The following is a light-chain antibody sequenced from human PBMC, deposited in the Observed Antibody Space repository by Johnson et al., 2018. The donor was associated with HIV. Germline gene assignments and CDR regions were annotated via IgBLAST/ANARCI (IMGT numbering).Light chain of an antibody. J-gene: IGLJ1*01. V-gene: IGLV1-51*01. CDR3: ATWDRSLTIGGV. CDR2: DNN. CDR1: SSNVGSSF. Sequence: QSVLTQPPSVSAAPGQTVTISCSGSSSNVGSSFVSWYRQVPGTAPKLLIYDNNKRPSGIPDRFSGSKSGTSATLGITGLQTGDAADYFCATWDRSLTIGGVVGTGTKVTVL.